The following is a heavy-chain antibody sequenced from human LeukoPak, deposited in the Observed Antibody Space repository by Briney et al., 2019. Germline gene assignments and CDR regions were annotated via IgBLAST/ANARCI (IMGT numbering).Heavy chain of an antibody. CDR3: ARGWKYSSSWYLLDY. Sequence: SEILSLTCTVSGGSISSYYWSWIRQPPGKGLEWIGEINHSGSTNYNPSLKSRVTISVDTSKNQFSLKLSSVTAADTAVYYCARGWKYSSSWYLLDYWGQGTLVTVSS. CDR1: GGSISSYY. J-gene: IGHJ4*02. D-gene: IGHD6-13*01. V-gene: IGHV4-34*01. CDR2: INHSGST.